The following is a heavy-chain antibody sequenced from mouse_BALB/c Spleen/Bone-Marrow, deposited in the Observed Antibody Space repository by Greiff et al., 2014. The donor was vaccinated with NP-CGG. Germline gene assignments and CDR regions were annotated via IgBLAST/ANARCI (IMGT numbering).Heavy chain of an antibody. CDR1: GYSFTGYY. CDR3: ARRGSAYVEGFAY. J-gene: IGHJ3*01. V-gene: IGHV1S34*01. Sequence: LVKTGASVKISCKASGYSFTGYYMHWVKQSHGKSLEWIAYISCFNGTTNYNQKFRGKATFTVDTSSSTAYMQFNSLTSEDSAVYYCARRGSAYVEGFAYWGQGTLVTVSA. D-gene: IGHD3-1*01. CDR2: ISCFNGTT.